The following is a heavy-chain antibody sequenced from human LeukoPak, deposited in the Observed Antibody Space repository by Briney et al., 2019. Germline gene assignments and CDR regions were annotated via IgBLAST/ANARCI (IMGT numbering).Heavy chain of an antibody. CDR1: GFTFSNYG. J-gene: IGHJ4*02. Sequence: GGSLRLSCAASGFTFSNYGMHWVRQAPGEGLERVAVIWYDGSNKYYADSVKGRFTISRDNSKNTLYLQMSSLRAEDTAVYYCAKDYYGPSGGIDYWGQGTLVTVSS. CDR2: IWYDGSNK. V-gene: IGHV3-33*06. CDR3: AKDYYGPSGGIDY. D-gene: IGHD3-10*01.